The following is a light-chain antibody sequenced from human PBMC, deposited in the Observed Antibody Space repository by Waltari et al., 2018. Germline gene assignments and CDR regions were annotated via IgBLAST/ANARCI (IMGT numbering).Light chain of an antibody. V-gene: IGKV6-21*01. Sequence: EIVLTQSPAFQVVTLKEKVIITCRASHSIGGRLHWYQQKPEQSPNILIMYASQSFSGVPSRFSGSGSGTDFTLTIDGLEAEDAATYYCHHSDSLPYSFGQGTKLEIK. CDR3: HHSDSLPYS. CDR1: HSIGGR. J-gene: IGKJ2*03. CDR2: YAS.